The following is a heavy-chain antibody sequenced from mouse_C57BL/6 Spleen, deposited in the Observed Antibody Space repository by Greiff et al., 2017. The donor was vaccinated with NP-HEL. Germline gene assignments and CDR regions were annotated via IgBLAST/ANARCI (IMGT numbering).Heavy chain of an antibody. J-gene: IGHJ4*01. V-gene: IGHV5-4*01. CDR2: ISDGGSYT. CDR3: ARDTTVVDGYAMDY. CDR1: GFTFSSYA. Sequence: EVQGVESGGGLVKPGGSLKLSCAASGFTFSSYAMSWVRQTPEKRLEWVATISDGGSYTYYPDNVKGRFTISRDNAKNNLYLQMSHLKSEDTAMYYCARDTTVVDGYAMDYWGQGTSVTVSS. D-gene: IGHD1-1*01.